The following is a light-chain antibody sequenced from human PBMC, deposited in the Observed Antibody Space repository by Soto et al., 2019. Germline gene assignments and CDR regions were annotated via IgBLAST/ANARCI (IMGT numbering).Light chain of an antibody. CDR3: QQRSHWPPMT. CDR2: DAS. CDR1: QSVSTY. Sequence: EIVLTQSPATLSLSPGERATLSCRASQSVSTYLAWYQQKPGQAPRLLIYDASNRATGIPGRFSGSGSGTDFTLTISSLEPEDFAVYYCQQRSHWPPMTFGQGTKLEIK. J-gene: IGKJ2*01. V-gene: IGKV3-11*01.